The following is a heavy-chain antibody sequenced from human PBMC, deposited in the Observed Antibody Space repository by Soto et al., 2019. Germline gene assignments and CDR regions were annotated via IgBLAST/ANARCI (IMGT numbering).Heavy chain of an antibody. Sequence: QVQLVESGGGVVQPGRSLRLSCAASGFTFSSYGMHWVRQAPGKGVEWVAVISYDGSNKYYADSVKGRFTISRDNSKNTLYLQMNSLRAEDTAVYYCAKIGHYDFWRSSGMDVWGQGTTVTVSS. CDR1: GFTFSSYG. D-gene: IGHD3-3*01. CDR2: ISYDGSNK. CDR3: AKIGHYDFWRSSGMDV. J-gene: IGHJ6*02. V-gene: IGHV3-30*18.